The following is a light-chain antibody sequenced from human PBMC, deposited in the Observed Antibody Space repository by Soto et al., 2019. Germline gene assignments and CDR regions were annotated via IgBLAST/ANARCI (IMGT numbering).Light chain of an antibody. CDR2: RAS. Sequence: ETVLTQSPGTLRLSPGERVTLSCRASHSVSSSYLTWYQQRPGQPPRLLIYRASRRATGIPDRFSASGSGTDFTLTISRLEPEDFAVYYCQQYGSSPPYTFGQGTKLEIK. V-gene: IGKV3-20*01. CDR3: QQYGSSPPYT. CDR1: HSVSSSY. J-gene: IGKJ2*01.